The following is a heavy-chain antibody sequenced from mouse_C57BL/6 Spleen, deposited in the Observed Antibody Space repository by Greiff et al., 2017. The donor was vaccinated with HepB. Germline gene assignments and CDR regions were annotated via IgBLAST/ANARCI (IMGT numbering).Heavy chain of an antibody. CDR2: IYPGDGDT. V-gene: IGHV1-82*01. CDR1: GYAFSSSW. J-gene: IGHJ1*03. CDR3: ARLGTTVVATNFDV. Sequence: VQLQQSGPELVKPGASVKISCKASGYAFSSSWMNWVKQRPGKGLEWIGRIYPGDGDTNYNGKFKGKATLTADKSSSTAYMQLSSLTSEDSAVYFCARLGTTVVATNFDVWGTGTTVTVSS. D-gene: IGHD1-1*01.